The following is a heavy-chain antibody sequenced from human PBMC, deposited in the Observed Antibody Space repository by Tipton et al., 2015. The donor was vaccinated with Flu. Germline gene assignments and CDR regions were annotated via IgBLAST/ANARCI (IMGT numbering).Heavy chain of an antibody. CDR3: ARRDFSNYVSDPKNWFDR. J-gene: IGHJ5*02. CDR2: IYAAGDT. V-gene: IGHV4-61*02. CDR1: GGSVRSGSYY. D-gene: IGHD4-11*01. Sequence: LRLSCTVSGGSVRSGSYYWSWIRQPAGKGLEWIGRIYAAGDTKYNPSLKSRVTISLDTSKNQFSLRLASVTAADTAVYFCARRDFSNYVSDPKNWFDRWGQGILVTVSS.